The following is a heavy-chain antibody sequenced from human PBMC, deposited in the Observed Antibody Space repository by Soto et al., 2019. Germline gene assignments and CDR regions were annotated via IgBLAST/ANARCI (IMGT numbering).Heavy chain of an antibody. D-gene: IGHD5-12*01. V-gene: IGHV4-30-4*01. CDR2: IYYSGST. CDR1: GGSINSGDYY. CDR3: ARLYTGYEAFDY. Sequence: SETLSLTCSVSGGSINSGDYYWSWIRQSPGKGLEWIGYIYYSGSTYYNPSLKSRSAISIDTSKNQFFLDVDSVTAADTAVYYCARLYTGYEAFDYWGQGTLVTVSS. J-gene: IGHJ4*02.